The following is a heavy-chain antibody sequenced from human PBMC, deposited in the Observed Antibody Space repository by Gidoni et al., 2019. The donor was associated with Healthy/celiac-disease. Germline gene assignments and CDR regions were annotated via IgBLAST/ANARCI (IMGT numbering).Heavy chain of an antibody. CDR2: IYTSGST. D-gene: IGHD6-19*01. Sequence: QVPLQETGPGLVKPSEPLSLTCTVSGGSLSSYYWSWIRPPAGKGLEWIGRIYTSGSTNYNPSLKSRVTMSVDTSKNQFSLKLSSVTAADTAVYYCARDQYSSDQGGWFDPWGQGTLVTVSS. V-gene: IGHV4-4*07. J-gene: IGHJ5*02. CDR1: GGSLSSYY. CDR3: ARDQYSSDQGGWFDP.